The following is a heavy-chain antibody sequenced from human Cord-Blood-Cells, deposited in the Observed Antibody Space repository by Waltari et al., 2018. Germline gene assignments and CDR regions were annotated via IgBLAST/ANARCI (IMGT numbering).Heavy chain of an antibody. D-gene: IGHD2-15*01. J-gene: IGHJ3*02. CDR1: GYTFTSHA. Sequence: QVQLVQSGSELKKPGASVKVSCKASGYTFTSHAMTWLRQAPGHGLEWMGWINTNTGNPTYAQGFTGRFVFSLDTSVSTAYLQISSLKAEDTAVYYCAVLVVGVDAFDIWGQGTMVTVSS. V-gene: IGHV7-4-1*02. CDR2: INTNTGNP. CDR3: AVLVVGVDAFDI.